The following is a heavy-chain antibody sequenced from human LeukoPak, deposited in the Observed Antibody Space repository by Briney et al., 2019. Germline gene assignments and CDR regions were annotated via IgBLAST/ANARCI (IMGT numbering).Heavy chain of an antibody. CDR2: INWNGGST. CDR1: GFTFDDYG. V-gene: IGHV3-20*04. Sequence: GGSLRLSCAASGFTFDDYGMSWVRQAPGKGLEWVSGINWNGGSTGYADSVEGRFTISRDNAKNSLYLQMNSLRAEDTALYYCARVMTYYYDSSGYYYGKYFDYWGQGTLVTVSS. D-gene: IGHD3-22*01. J-gene: IGHJ4*02. CDR3: ARVMTYYYDSSGYYYGKYFDY.